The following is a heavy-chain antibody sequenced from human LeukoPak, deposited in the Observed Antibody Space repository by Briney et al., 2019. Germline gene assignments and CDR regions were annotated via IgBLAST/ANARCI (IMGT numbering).Heavy chain of an antibody. Sequence: GGSLRLSCAASGFTFSDYYMSWIRQAPGKGLEGVSYISSSGSTIYYADSVKGRFTISRDNAKNSLYLQMNSLRAEDTAVYYCARVQSLLLWFGESYYMDVWGKGTTVTVSS. J-gene: IGHJ6*03. D-gene: IGHD3-10*01. V-gene: IGHV3-11*01. CDR2: ISSSGSTI. CDR3: ARVQSLLLWFGESYYMDV. CDR1: GFTFSDYY.